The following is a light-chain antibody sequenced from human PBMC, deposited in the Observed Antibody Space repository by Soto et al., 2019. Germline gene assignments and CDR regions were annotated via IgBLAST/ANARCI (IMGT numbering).Light chain of an antibody. CDR2: KAS. V-gene: IGKV1-5*03. Sequence: DIQMTQSPSTLSASVGDRVTITCLASQSISSWVAWYQQKPGKAPNLLITKASSLESGVPSRFSGSGTGTEFTLTINSLQPDDFATYYCQQYKSFLGTFGQGTKVEIK. J-gene: IGKJ1*01. CDR1: QSISSW. CDR3: QQYKSFLGT.